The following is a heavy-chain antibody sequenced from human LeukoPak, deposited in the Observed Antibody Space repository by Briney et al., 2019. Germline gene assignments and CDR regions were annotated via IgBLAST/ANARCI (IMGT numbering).Heavy chain of an antibody. Sequence: PGGSLRLSCAASGFTFSSYSMNWVRQAPGKGLEWVSSISSSRSYIYYADSVKGRFTISRDNAKNSLYLQMNSLRAEDTAVYYCARDRRVAVAGSYFDYWGQGTLVTVSS. J-gene: IGHJ4*02. D-gene: IGHD6-19*01. V-gene: IGHV3-21*01. CDR2: ISSSRSYI. CDR3: ARDRRVAVAGSYFDY. CDR1: GFTFSSYS.